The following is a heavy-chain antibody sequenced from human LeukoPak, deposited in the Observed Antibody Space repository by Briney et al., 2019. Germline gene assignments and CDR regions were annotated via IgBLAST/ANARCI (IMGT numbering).Heavy chain of an antibody. CDR2: ISYNERM. CDR3: ARGYCSDDICPVFPS. V-gene: IGHV4-59*02. Sequence: PSETLSLTCSVSGASATSYYWNWVRQRPGKGLGWIGYISYNERMDYGPTLKSRVTMSLDTSKNQFSLKLTSVTAADTGVYYCARGYCSDDICPVFPSWGQGTLVTVSS. J-gene: IGHJ5*02. CDR1: GASATSYY. D-gene: IGHD2-15*01.